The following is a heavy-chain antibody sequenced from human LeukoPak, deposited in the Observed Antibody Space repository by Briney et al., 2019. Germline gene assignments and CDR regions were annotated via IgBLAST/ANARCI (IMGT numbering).Heavy chain of an antibody. V-gene: IGHV1-2*02. J-gene: IGHJ4*02. CDR3: ARDYYYDSTGSYSAPGY. D-gene: IGHD3-22*01. Sequence: ASVKVSCKASGYGFTGYYMHWVRQAPGQGLDWMGWINPNSGGTNYAQKFQGRVTMTRDTSISTAYMELSRLRSDDTAVYYCARDYYYDSTGSYSAPGYWGQGTLVTVSS. CDR1: GYGFTGYY. CDR2: INPNSGGT.